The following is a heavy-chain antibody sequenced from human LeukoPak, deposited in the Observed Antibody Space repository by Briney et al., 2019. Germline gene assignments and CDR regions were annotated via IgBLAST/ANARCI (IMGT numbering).Heavy chain of an antibody. J-gene: IGHJ4*02. CDR1: GFTVNNNY. D-gene: IGHD6-13*01. CDR3: AKHHYSSSRDYFDY. Sequence: PGGSLRLSCAASGFTVNNNYMSWVRQAPGKGLEWVSVISGSGGSTNYADSVKGRFIISRDNSRNTLFLQMNSLRAEDTAVYYCAKHHYSSSRDYFDYWGQGTLVTVSS. V-gene: IGHV3-23*01. CDR2: ISGSGGST.